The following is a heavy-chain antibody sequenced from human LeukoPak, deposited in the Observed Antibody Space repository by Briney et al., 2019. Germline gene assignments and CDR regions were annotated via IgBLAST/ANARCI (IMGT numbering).Heavy chain of an antibody. D-gene: IGHD1-26*01. CDR2: ISSSRSTI. V-gene: IGHV3-48*01. J-gene: IGHJ4*02. CDR3: ARRGIVGATTFDY. Sequence: GGSLRLSCAASGFTLSSYSMNCVRHAPGKGLEWGSYISSSRSTIYYADSVKGRFTISRDNAKNSLYLQMNSLRAEDTAVYYCARRGIVGATTFDYWGQGTLVTVSS. CDR1: GFTLSSYS.